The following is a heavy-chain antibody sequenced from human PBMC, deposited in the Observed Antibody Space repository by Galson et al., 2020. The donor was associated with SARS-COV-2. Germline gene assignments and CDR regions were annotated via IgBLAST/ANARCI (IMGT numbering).Heavy chain of an antibody. CDR1: GGSISSSSYY. CDR3: ARHNDILTCYGGWFDP. J-gene: IGHJ5*02. V-gene: IGHV4-39*01. D-gene: IGHD3-9*01. CDR2: IYYSGST. Sequence: SETLSLTCTVSGGSISSSSYYWGWIRQPPGKGLEWIGSIYYSGSTYYNPSLKSRVTISVDTSKNQFSLKLSSVNAADTAVYYCARHNDILTCYGGWFDPWGQGTLVTVSS.